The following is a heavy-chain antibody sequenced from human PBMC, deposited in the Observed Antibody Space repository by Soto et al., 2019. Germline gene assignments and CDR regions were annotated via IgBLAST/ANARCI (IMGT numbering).Heavy chain of an antibody. CDR2: MNPNSGNT. D-gene: IGHD3-10*01. J-gene: IGHJ5*02. V-gene: IGHV1-8*01. CDR3: AREHYGNSAWFDP. CDR1: GYTFPSYD. Sequence: QVQLVQSGAEVKKPGASVKVSCKASGYTFPSYDINWVRQATGQGLEWMGWMNPNSGNTGYAQKFQGRVAMTRNTSLSTAFMELSSLRPEDTAVYYCAREHYGNSAWFDPWGQGTLVPVSS.